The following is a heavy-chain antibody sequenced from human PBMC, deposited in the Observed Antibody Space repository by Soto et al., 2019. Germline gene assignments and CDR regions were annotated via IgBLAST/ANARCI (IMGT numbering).Heavy chain of an antibody. CDR2: ISYDGSNK. D-gene: IGHD6-13*01. CDR3: ARSLTAAAGPLYYYYGMDV. J-gene: IGHJ6*02. V-gene: IGHV3-30-3*01. CDR1: GFTFSSYA. Sequence: QVQLVESGGGVVQPGRSLRLSCAASGFTFSSYAMHWVRQAPGKGLEWVAVISYDGSNKYYADSVKGRFTISRDNSKNTLYLQMNSLRAEDTAVYYCARSLTAAAGPLYYYYGMDVWGQGTTVTVSS.